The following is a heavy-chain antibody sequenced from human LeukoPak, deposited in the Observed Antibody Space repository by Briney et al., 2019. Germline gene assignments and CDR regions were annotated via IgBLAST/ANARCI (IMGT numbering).Heavy chain of an antibody. Sequence: PSETLSLTCTVSGDSISSGSYYWSWIRQPPGKGLEWIGYIYYSGSTNYNPSLKSRVTISVDTSKNQFSLKLSSVTAADTAVYYCARRRRVVGATYYFDYWGQGTLVTVSS. CDR3: ARRRRVVGATYYFDY. V-gene: IGHV4-61*01. CDR2: IYYSGST. J-gene: IGHJ4*02. D-gene: IGHD1-26*01. CDR1: GDSISSGSYY.